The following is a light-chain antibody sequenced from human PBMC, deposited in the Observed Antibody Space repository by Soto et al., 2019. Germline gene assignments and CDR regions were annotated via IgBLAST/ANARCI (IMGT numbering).Light chain of an antibody. CDR3: SSYTSSSTLVV. CDR2: NVS. Sequence: LTQPASVSGSPGQSITISCTGTSSDVGGYNYVSWYQQHPGKAPKLMIYNVSNRPSGVSNRFSGSKSGNTASLTISGLQAEDEADYYCSSYTSSSTLVVFGGGTKVTVL. CDR1: SSDVGGYNY. J-gene: IGLJ2*01. V-gene: IGLV2-14*01.